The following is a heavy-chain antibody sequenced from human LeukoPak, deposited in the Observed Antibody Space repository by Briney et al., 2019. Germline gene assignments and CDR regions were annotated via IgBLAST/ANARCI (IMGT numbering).Heavy chain of an antibody. CDR2: ISAYNGNT. D-gene: IGHD3-16*02. CDR1: GYTFTSYG. CDR3: ARDAYDYVWGSYREPFDY. J-gene: IGHJ4*02. Sequence: ASVKVSCKASGYTFTSYGISWVRQAPGQGLEWSGWISAYNGNTNYAQKLQGRVTMTTDTSTSTAYMELRSLRSDDTAVYYCARDAYDYVWGSYREPFDYWGQGTLVTVSS. V-gene: IGHV1-18*01.